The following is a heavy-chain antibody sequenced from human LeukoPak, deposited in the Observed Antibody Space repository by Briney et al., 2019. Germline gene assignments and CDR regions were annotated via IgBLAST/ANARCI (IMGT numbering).Heavy chain of an antibody. J-gene: IGHJ4*02. V-gene: IGHV3-7*05. CDR3: ASSELDSSSWYPSYFDY. CDR2: IKQDGSEK. D-gene: IGHD6-13*01. CDR1: TLTLNNYW. Sequence: GGSLRLSCTASTLTLNNYWMSWVRQAPGKGLEWVANIKQDGSEKYHVDSVKGRFTISRDNAKNSLYLQMDSLRAEDTAVYYCASSELDSSSWYPSYFDYWGQGTLVTVSS.